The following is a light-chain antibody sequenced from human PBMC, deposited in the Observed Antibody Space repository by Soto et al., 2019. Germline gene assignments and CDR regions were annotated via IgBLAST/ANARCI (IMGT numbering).Light chain of an antibody. CDR3: QQYGSSPFT. CDR1: QSVSSSY. J-gene: IGKJ3*01. V-gene: IGKV3-20*01. CDR2: GAS. Sequence: ESVLTQSPGTLCMSPGERATLSCRASQSVSSSYSAWYQQKPGQAPRLLIYGASSRATGIPDRFSGSGSGTDFTLTISRLEPEDFAVYYCQQYGSSPFTFGPGTKVDIK.